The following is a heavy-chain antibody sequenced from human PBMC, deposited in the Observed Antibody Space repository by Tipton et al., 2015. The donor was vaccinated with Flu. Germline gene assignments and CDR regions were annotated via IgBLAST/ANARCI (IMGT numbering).Heavy chain of an antibody. V-gene: IGHV4-39*07. D-gene: IGHD1-1*01. Sequence: TLSLTCTVSGGSISTSGYYWGWIRQPPGKGLEWIGSIRYGGSSYYTPSLKSRVTISLDMSKDQFSLKLASVTAADTAVYYCARVWSSFVATASLDHWGRGTLATVSS. CDR2: IRYGGSS. CDR1: GGSISTSGYY. CDR3: ARVWSSFVATASLDH. J-gene: IGHJ4*02.